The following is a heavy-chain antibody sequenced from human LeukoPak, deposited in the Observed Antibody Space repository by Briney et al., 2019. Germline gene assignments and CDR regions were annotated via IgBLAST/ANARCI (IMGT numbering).Heavy chain of an antibody. V-gene: IGHV4-4*07. CDR3: ARAGSIPAAGYNYYMDV. Sequence: SETLSLTCTVSGGSISSYYWSWIRQSAGKGLEWTGRIYATGSTNFNPSLKIRVTTSVDTSKNQFSLKLSSVTAADTAVYYCARAGSIPAAGYNYYMDVWGKGTTVTISS. CDR1: GGSISSYY. J-gene: IGHJ6*03. D-gene: IGHD6-13*01. CDR2: IYATGST.